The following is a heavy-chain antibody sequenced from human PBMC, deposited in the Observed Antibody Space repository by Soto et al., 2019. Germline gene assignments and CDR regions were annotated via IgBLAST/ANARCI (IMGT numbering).Heavy chain of an antibody. CDR1: GYTFTSYG. J-gene: IGHJ5*02. CDR2: ISAYNGNT. CDR3: ARSRGGTMIANGFDL. V-gene: IGHV1-18*01. D-gene: IGHD3-22*01. Sequence: ASVKVSCKASGYTFTSYGISWVRQAPGQGLEWMGWISAYNGNTNYAQKLQGRVTMTTDTSTSTAYMELRSLRSDDTAVYYCARSRGGTMIANGFDLWGQGTLVTVSS.